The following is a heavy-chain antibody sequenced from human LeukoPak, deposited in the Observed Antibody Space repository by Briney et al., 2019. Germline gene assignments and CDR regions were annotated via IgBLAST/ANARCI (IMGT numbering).Heavy chain of an antibody. Sequence: PSETLSLTCTVSGGSISSYYWSWIRQPPGKGLEWIGYIYYSGSTNYNPSLKSRVTISVDTSKNQFSLKLSSVTAADTAVYYCARDGGMAFDIWGQGTMVTVSS. D-gene: IGHD2-15*01. CDR1: GGSISSYY. CDR3: ARDGGMAFDI. V-gene: IGHV4-59*01. CDR2: IYYSGST. J-gene: IGHJ3*02.